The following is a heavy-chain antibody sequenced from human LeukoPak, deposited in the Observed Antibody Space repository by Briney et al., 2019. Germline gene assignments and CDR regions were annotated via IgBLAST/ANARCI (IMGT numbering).Heavy chain of an antibody. Sequence: GGSLRLSCAASGLTFTSYSMSWVRQAPGKGLEWVSVISANGGDTFYADSVKGRFTISRDNYKNTLYLQMNSLRVEDTAVYYCAKGRTLVGGSTRSYDYWGQGTLVTVSS. V-gene: IGHV3-23*01. CDR3: AKGRTLVGGSTRSYDY. CDR2: ISANGGDT. CDR1: GLTFTSYS. D-gene: IGHD1-26*01. J-gene: IGHJ4*02.